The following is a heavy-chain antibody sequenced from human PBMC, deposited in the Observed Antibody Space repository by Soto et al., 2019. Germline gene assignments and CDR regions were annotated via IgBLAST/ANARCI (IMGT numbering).Heavy chain of an antibody. Sequence: QVQLVESGGGVVQPGRSLRLSCAASGFTFSSYAMHWVRQAPGKGLEWVAVISYDGSNKYYADSVKGRFTISRDSSKNTLYLQMNSLRAEDTAVYYCARDLSNYDFWSGLWFDPWGQGTLVTVSS. J-gene: IGHJ5*02. V-gene: IGHV3-30-3*01. D-gene: IGHD3-3*01. CDR1: GFTFSSYA. CDR2: ISYDGSNK. CDR3: ARDLSNYDFWSGLWFDP.